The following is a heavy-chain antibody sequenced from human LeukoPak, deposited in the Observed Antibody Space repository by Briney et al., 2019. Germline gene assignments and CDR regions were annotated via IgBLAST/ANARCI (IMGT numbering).Heavy chain of an antibody. Sequence: GGSLRLSCAASGFTFSSYSMNWVRQAPGKGLEWVSYISSSSSTIYYADSVKGRFTISRDNAKNSLYLQMNSLRDEDTAVYYCARVRRTTVTTFSYSDYWGQGTLVTVSS. V-gene: IGHV3-48*02. CDR2: ISSSSSTI. CDR3: ARVRRTTVTTFSYSDY. D-gene: IGHD4-17*01. J-gene: IGHJ4*02. CDR1: GFTFSSYS.